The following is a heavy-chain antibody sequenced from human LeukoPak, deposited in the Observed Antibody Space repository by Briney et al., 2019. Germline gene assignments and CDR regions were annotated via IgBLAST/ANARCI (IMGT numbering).Heavy chain of an antibody. CDR1: GFTFSSYA. CDR2: ISYDGSNK. J-gene: IGHJ6*02. Sequence: GGSLRLSCAASGFTFSSYAMHWVRQAPGKGLEWVAVISYDGSNKYYADSVKGRFTISRDNSKNTLYLQMNSLRAEDTAVYYCAREQQLVLAYYYYYGMDVWGQGTTVTVSS. D-gene: IGHD6-13*01. CDR3: AREQQLVLAYYYYYGMDV. V-gene: IGHV3-30-3*01.